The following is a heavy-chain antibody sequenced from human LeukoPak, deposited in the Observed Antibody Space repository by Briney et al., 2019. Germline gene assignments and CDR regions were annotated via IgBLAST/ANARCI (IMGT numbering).Heavy chain of an antibody. J-gene: IGHJ1*01. D-gene: IGHD4-23*01. CDR3: ARDSSGVTPEFQH. CDR2: MNPNSGNT. Sequence: ASVKVSCKASGYTFTSYDINWVRQATGQGFEWMGWMNPNSGNTGYAQKFQGRVTITRNTSISTAYMELSSLRSEDTAVYYCARDSSGVTPEFQHWGQGTLATVSS. CDR1: GYTFTSYD. V-gene: IGHV1-8*03.